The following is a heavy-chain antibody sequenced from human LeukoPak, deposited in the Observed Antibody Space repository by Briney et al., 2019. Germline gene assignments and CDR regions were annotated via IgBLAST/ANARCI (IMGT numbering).Heavy chain of an antibody. Sequence: GGSLRLSCAASGFTFSDYYMGWIRQAPGKGLEWLSYISGSSTIIYYADSVKGRFTISRDNAKISLDLQMNSLRADDTAVYYSGRGCGLTGSKRSFDIWGQGTMVTVSS. J-gene: IGHJ3*02. D-gene: IGHD1-7*01. V-gene: IGHV3-11*01. CDR1: GFTFSDYY. CDR3: GRGCGLTGSKRSFDI. CDR2: ISGSSTII.